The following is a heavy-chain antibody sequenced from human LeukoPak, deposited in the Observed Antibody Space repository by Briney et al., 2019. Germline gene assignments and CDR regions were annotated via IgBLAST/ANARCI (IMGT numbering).Heavy chain of an antibody. V-gene: IGHV4-39*07. D-gene: IGHD4-4*01. Sequence: SETLSLTCTVSGASITTSGYYWGWVRQSPGKGLEWIGSLHYSGRAYYGPSLKSRVTISVDTSKNQFSLKLSSVTAADTAVYYCARTFRRVTTSWFDPWGQGTLVTVSS. CDR1: GASITTSGYY. CDR3: ARTFRRVTTSWFDP. J-gene: IGHJ5*02. CDR2: LHYSGRA.